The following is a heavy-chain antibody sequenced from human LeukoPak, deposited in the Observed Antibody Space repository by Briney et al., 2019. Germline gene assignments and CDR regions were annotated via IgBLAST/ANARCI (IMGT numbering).Heavy chain of an antibody. CDR2: IKEDGSER. Sequence: GGSLRLSCEGSAFIFSGHWMNWVRQTPGKGLEWVASIKEDGSERQYVDSVKGRFSISRDNTKGSLFLQLNSLRAEDTAVYYCARGPYYYDSSGYYSFDYWGQGTLVTVSS. CDR1: AFIFSGHW. D-gene: IGHD3-22*01. CDR3: ARGPYYYDSSGYYSFDY. J-gene: IGHJ4*02. V-gene: IGHV3-7*03.